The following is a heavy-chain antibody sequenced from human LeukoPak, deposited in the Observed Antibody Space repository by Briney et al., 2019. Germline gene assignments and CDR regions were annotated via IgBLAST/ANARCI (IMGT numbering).Heavy chain of an antibody. V-gene: IGHV1-18*01. D-gene: IGHD6-13*01. J-gene: IGHJ3*02. Sequence: ASVKVSCKASGYTFTNYHITWVRQAPGQGLEWMGWISAYNGNTNYAQKLQGRVTMTTDTSTSTAYMELRSLRSDDTAVYYCARDQIERWYDAFDIWGQGTMVTVSS. CDR2: ISAYNGNT. CDR3: ARDQIERWYDAFDI. CDR1: GYTFTNYH.